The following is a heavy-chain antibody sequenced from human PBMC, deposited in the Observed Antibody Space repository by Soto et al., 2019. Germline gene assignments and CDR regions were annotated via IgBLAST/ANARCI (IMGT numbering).Heavy chain of an antibody. J-gene: IGHJ4*02. V-gene: IGHV3-23*01. CDR1: GFTFNTYA. CDR3: AKGHYYGSGTYLDY. D-gene: IGHD3-10*01. CDR2: IRGGGDST. Sequence: EVQLLESGGGLVQPGGSLRLSCAVSGFTFNTYAMNWVRQAPGKGLEWVSVIRGGGDSTYYADSVKGRFTISRDNFKNTLYLQMNSLRAEDTAVYYCAKGHYYGSGTYLDYWGQGTLVTVSS.